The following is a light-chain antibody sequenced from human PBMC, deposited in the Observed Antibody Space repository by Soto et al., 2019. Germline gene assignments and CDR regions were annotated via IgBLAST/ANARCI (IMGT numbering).Light chain of an antibody. V-gene: IGLV4-69*01. CDR2: LNSDGSH. Sequence: QSVLTQSPSASASLGASVKLTCTLSSGHSSYAIAWHQQQPEKGPRYLMILNSDGSHKKGDEIPDRFSGSSSGAERYLTISSLQSEDEADYYCQTWGTGTLVFRGGTKLTVL. CDR1: SGHSSYA. CDR3: QTWGTGTLV. J-gene: IGLJ3*02.